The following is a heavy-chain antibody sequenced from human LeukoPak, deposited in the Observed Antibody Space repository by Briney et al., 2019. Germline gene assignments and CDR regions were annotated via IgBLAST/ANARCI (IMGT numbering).Heavy chain of an antibody. CDR2: IYYSGST. CDR3: ARVPYSSSSGDWLDP. CDR1: GGSISSYY. J-gene: IGHJ5*02. Sequence: TSETLSLTCTVSGGSISSYYWSWIRQPPGKGLEWIGYIYYSGSTNYNPSLKSRVTISVDTSKNQFSLKLSSVTAADTAVYYCARVPYSSSSGDWLDPWGQGTLVTVSS. V-gene: IGHV4-59*01. D-gene: IGHD6-6*01.